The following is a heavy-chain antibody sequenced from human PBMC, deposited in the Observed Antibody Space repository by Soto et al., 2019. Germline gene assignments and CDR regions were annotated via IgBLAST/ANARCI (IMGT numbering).Heavy chain of an antibody. CDR3: AREPTVYCSGGSCYYFDP. CDR1: GGSISSGGYY. D-gene: IGHD2-15*01. Sequence: QVQLQESGPGLVKPSQTLSLTCTVSGGSISSGGYYWSWIRQHPGKGLEWIGYIYYSGSTYYNPSLKRRVTISGDTSKNQFSLKLSSVTAADTAVYYCAREPTVYCSGGSCYYFDPWGQGTLVTVSS. CDR2: IYYSGST. V-gene: IGHV4-31*03. J-gene: IGHJ5*02.